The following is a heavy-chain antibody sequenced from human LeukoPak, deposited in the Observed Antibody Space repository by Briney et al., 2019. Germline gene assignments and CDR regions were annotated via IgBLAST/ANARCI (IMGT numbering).Heavy chain of an antibody. V-gene: IGHV3-74*01. CDR1: GFTLSLAW. D-gene: IGHD6-13*01. Sequence: PGGSLRPSCATSGFTLSLAWMHWVRHAPGKGLEWVSRIKYDGSYTNYADSVKGRFTISRDNARNTLSLHMISLRAEDTAVYYCAREAGGSSWFHLYYYGMDVWGQGTTVTVSS. CDR3: AREAGGSSWFHLYYYGMDV. J-gene: IGHJ6*02. CDR2: IKYDGSYT.